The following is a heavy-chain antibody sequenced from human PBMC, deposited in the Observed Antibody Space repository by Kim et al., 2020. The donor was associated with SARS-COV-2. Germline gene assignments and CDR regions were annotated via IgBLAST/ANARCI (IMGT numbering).Heavy chain of an antibody. J-gene: IGHJ3*02. Sequence: GGSLRLSCAASGFTFSSYAMHWVRQAPGKGLEWVAVISYDGSNKYYADSVKGRFTISRDNSKNTLYLQMNSLRAEDTAVYYCARDGLGYCSSTSCYAFVLGWVGAFDIWGQGTMVTVSS. CDR1: GFTFSSYA. CDR2: ISYDGSNK. D-gene: IGHD2-2*01. V-gene: IGHV3-30-3*01. CDR3: ARDGLGYCSSTSCYAFVLGWVGAFDI.